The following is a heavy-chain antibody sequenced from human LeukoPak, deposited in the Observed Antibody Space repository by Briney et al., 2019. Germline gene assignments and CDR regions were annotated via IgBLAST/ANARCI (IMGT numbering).Heavy chain of an antibody. V-gene: IGHV4-59*01. CDR3: ARGDYGSGSYYNEYFDY. CDR1: GGSISSYY. Sequence: SETLSLTCTVSGGSISSYYWSWIRQPPGKGLEWIGYIYYSGSTNYNPSLKSRVTISVDTSKNQFSLKLSSVTAADTAVYYCARGDYGSGSYYNEYFDYWGQGTLVTVSS. D-gene: IGHD3-10*01. CDR2: IYYSGST. J-gene: IGHJ4*02.